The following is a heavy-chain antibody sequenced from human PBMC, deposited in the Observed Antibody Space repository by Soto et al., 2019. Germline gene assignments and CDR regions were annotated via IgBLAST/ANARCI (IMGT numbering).Heavy chain of an antibody. CDR1: GFTFSSYG. Sequence: GGSLRLSCAASGFTFSSYGMHWVRQAPGKGLEWVAVISYDGSNKYYADSVKGRFTISRDNSKNTLYLQMNSLRAEDTAVYYCAKGECSSTSCTFDYWGQGTLVTVSS. D-gene: IGHD2-2*01. V-gene: IGHV3-30*18. CDR2: ISYDGSNK. CDR3: AKGECSSTSCTFDY. J-gene: IGHJ4*02.